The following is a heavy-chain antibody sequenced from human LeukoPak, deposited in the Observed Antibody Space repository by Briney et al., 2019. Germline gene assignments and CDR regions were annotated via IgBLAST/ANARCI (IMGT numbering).Heavy chain of an antibody. CDR3: AKRFIVSGSTGFDY. V-gene: IGHV3-23*01. J-gene: IGHJ4*02. CDR1: GFTFSSNA. Sequence: GGSLRLSCAATGFTFSSNAMSWVRQAPGKGLEWVSAIGGSGANTYYADSVKGRFTISRDNSKNTLYLQMNSLRAEDTDVYYCAKRFIVSGSTGFDYWGQGTLVTVSS. CDR2: IGGSGANT. D-gene: IGHD1-26*01.